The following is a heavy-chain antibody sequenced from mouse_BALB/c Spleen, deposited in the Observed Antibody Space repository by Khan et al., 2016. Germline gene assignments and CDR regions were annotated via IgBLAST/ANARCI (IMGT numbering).Heavy chain of an antibody. D-gene: IGHD1-2*01. Sequence: EVKLLESGGGLVQPGGSLKLSCAASGFDFSRYWMSWVRQAPGKGLEWIGEINPDSSTINYTPSLKDKFFITRDNAKNTLYLQLSKVRSEDTALSYCARPLYYGYQAYWGQGTLVTVSA. CDR3: ARPLYYGYQAY. CDR2: INPDSSTI. CDR1: GFDFSRYW. V-gene: IGHV4-1*02. J-gene: IGHJ3*01.